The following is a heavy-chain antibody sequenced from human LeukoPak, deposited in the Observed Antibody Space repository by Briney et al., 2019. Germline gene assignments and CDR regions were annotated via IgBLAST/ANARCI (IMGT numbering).Heavy chain of an antibody. V-gene: IGHV1-2*02. J-gene: IGHJ4*02. CDR3: ARKSDYGSGSSFGY. D-gene: IGHD3-10*01. CDR1: GYTFTGHY. CDR2: ITPSSGGA. Sequence: ASVKVSCKASGYTFTGHYLHWVRQAPGQGLEWMGWITPSSGGANYIQKFQGRVTTTRDTSSSTAYMELRRLTSDDTAVYYCARKSDYGSGSSFGYWGQGTLVTVSS.